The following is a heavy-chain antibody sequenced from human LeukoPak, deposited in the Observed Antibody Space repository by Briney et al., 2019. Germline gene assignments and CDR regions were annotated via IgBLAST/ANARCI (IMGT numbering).Heavy chain of an antibody. D-gene: IGHD3-16*02. J-gene: IGHJ4*02. CDR1: GYSFTSYW. CDR2: IYPGDSDT. V-gene: IGHV5-51*01. CDR3: ARLITFGGVIVTLDY. Sequence: GESLKISCKGSGYSFTSYWIGWVRRMPGNGLEWMGIIYPGDSDTRYSPSFQGQVTISADKSISTAYLQWSSLKASDTAMYYCARLITFGGVIVTLDYWGQGTLVTVSS.